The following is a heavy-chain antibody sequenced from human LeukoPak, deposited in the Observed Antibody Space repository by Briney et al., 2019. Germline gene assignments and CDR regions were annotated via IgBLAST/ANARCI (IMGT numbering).Heavy chain of an antibody. CDR1: GFTFSDYG. J-gene: IGHJ6*03. Sequence: GGSLRLSCGGSGFTFSDYGMSGVRLAPGKGLEGVSSISSSSDYIHYADSVKGRLTTSRDNAKNSVYLQMNSLRAEDTAVYYCARENYYDGSGYYTYYHYMDVWGKGTTVTVSS. CDR3: ARENYYDGSGYYTYYHYMDV. D-gene: IGHD3-22*01. CDR2: ISSSSDYI. V-gene: IGHV3-21*01.